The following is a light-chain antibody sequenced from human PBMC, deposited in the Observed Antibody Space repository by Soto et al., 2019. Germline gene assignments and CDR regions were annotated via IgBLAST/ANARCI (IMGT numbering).Light chain of an antibody. CDR3: QAWDSSSYV. CDR1: KLGDKY. CDR2: QDS. Sequence: SYELTQPPSVSVSPGQTASITRSGDKLGDKYACWSQQKPGQSPVLVIYQDSKRPSGIPERFSGSNSGNTATLTISGAQPMDAAAYYCQAWDSSSYVFGTGTKLTVL. J-gene: IGLJ1*01. V-gene: IGLV3-1*01.